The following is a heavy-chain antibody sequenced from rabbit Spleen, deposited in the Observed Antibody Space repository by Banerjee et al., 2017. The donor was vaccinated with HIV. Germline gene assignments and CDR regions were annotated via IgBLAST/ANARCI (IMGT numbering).Heavy chain of an antibody. V-gene: IGHV1S40*01. J-gene: IGHJ6*01. CDR1: GFSFSSNYY. CDR3: ARDTGSSFSSYGMDL. D-gene: IGHD8-1*01. CDR2: IATGSSGFT. Sequence: QSLEESGGGLVQPEGSLTLTCTASGFSFSSNYYMCWVRQAPGKGLEWIACIATGSSGFTYYASWAKGRFTCSKAPSTTVTLQMTSLTVADTATYFCARDTGSSFSSYGMDLWGPGTLVTVS.